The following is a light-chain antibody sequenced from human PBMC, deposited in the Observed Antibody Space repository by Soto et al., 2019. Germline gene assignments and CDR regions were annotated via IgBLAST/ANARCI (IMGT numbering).Light chain of an antibody. Sequence: DIVLTQSPGTLSLSPGERATLSCRASQSVSSIYLAWYQQKPGQAPRLLIYGASNRATGIPDRFSGGGSGTDFTLTISRLEPEDFAVYYCQQYDNSPLTFVGGTKVEIK. CDR2: GAS. V-gene: IGKV3-20*01. CDR3: QQYDNSPLT. CDR1: QSVSSIY. J-gene: IGKJ4*01.